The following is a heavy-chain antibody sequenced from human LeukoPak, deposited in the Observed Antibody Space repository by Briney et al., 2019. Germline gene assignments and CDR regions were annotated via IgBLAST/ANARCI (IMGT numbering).Heavy chain of an antibody. CDR1: GYTFTGYY. J-gene: IGHJ4*02. D-gene: IGHD3-22*01. CDR2: INPNSGGT. V-gene: IGHV1-2*02. Sequence: ASVKVSCKASGYTFTGYYMHWVRQAPGQGLEWMGWINPNSGGTNYAQKFQGRVTMTRDTSISTAYMELSRLRSDDTAVYYCARVTYYYDSSGYLSGRRYCFDYWGQGTLVTVSS. CDR3: ARVTYYYDSSGYLSGRRYCFDY.